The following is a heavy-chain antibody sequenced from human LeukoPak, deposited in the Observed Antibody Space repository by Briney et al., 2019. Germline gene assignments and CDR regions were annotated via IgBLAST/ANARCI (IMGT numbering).Heavy chain of an antibody. J-gene: IGHJ4*02. CDR2: ISSSSSYI. CDR3: ARGWNDPLGFDY. V-gene: IGHV3-21*01. Sequence: GGSLRLSCAASGFTFSSYSMNWVRQAPGKGLGWVSSISSSSSYIYYADSVKGRFTISRDNAKNSLYLQMNSLRAEDTAVYYCARGWNDPLGFDYWGQGTLVTVSS. CDR1: GFTFSSYS. D-gene: IGHD1-1*01.